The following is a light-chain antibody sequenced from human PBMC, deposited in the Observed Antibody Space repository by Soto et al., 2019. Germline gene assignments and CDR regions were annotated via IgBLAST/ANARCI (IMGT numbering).Light chain of an antibody. Sequence: QSALTQPRSVSGSPGQSVTISCPGTSSDVGGYNYVSWYQQNPGKAPKLMIHDVTKRPSGVPDRFSGSKSGNTASLTISGLQAEDEADYYCCSYAGNYTYVFGTGTKVTVL. V-gene: IGLV2-11*01. CDR3: CSYAGNYTYV. CDR2: DVT. J-gene: IGLJ1*01. CDR1: SSDVGGYNY.